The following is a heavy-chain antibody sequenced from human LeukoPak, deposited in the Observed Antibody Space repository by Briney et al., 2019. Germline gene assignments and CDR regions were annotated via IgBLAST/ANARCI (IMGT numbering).Heavy chain of an antibody. Sequence: SETLSLTCAVYGGSFSGYYWSWIRQPPGKGLEWIGEINHSGSTNYNPSLKSRVTISVDTSKNQFSLKLSSVTAADTAVYYCARGRRWFGELSLVYWGQGTLVIVSS. CDR2: INHSGST. CDR3: ARGRRWFGELSLVY. J-gene: IGHJ4*02. V-gene: IGHV4-34*01. D-gene: IGHD3-10*01. CDR1: GGSFSGYY.